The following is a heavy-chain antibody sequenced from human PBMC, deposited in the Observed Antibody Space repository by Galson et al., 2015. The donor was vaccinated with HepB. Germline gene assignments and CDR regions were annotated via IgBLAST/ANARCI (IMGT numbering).Heavy chain of an antibody. D-gene: IGHD3-10*01. Sequence: RQTPGKGLEWIGEINRSGSTKFNPSLESRVTLSIDTSKNQFSLTLISVTAADTAVYYCARGRNLWFGELLSPPYYYYGMDVWGQGTAVTVSS. CDR2: INRSGST. V-gene: IGHV4-34*01. J-gene: IGHJ6*02. CDR3: ARGRNLWFGELLSPPYYYYGMDV.